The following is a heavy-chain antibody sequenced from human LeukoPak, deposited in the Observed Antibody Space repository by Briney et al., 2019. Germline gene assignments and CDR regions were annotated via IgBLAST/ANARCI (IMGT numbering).Heavy chain of an antibody. CDR2: IRYDGSNK. CDR3: ARERYSSSQPSANYYGMDV. D-gene: IGHD6-13*01. CDR1: GFTFSTYG. J-gene: IGHJ6*02. Sequence: GGSLRLSCAASGFTFSTYGMHWVRQAPGKGLEWVAFIRYDGSNKYYADSVKGRFTISRDNAKNSLYLQMNSLRAEDTAVYYCARERYSSSQPSANYYGMDVWGQGTTVTVSS. V-gene: IGHV3-30*02.